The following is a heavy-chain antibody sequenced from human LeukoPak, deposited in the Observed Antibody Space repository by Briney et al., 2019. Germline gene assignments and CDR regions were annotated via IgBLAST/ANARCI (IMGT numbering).Heavy chain of an antibody. J-gene: IGHJ5*02. CDR3: ARESPVAAVGRSWFDP. CDR2: ISGGGVTT. V-gene: IGHV3-23*01. CDR1: GFTFSSYA. D-gene: IGHD6-13*01. Sequence: AGGSLRLSCAASGFTFSSYAMSWVRQAPGKGLEWVSTISGGGVTTYYADSVKGRLTISRDNSKNTVYLRMNSLRDDDTAVYFCARESPVAAVGRSWFDPWGQGTLVTVSS.